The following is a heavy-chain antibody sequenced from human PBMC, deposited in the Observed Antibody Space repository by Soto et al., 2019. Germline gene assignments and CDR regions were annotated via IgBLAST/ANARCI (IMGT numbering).Heavy chain of an antibody. J-gene: IGHJ6*02. V-gene: IGHV3-30-3*01. CDR3: ARDSRASVVSNCYYGMDI. Sequence: GGSLRLSCAASGYTFSSYAMHWVRQEPGKGLEWVAVVYYDGSNKYYGESVKGRFTISSDNSKNTLYLQMNSLRAEATAVYYCARDSRASVVSNCYYGMDIWVQGPTGTAS. CDR2: VYYDGSNK. CDR1: GYTFSSYA. D-gene: IGHD3-16*01.